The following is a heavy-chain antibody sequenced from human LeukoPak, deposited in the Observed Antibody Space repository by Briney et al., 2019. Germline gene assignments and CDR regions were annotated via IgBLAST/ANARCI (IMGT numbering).Heavy chain of an antibody. D-gene: IGHD3-3*01. Sequence: PPGRSLRLSCAASGFTFSSYAMHWVRQAPGKGLEWVAVISYDGSNKYYADSVKGRFTISRDNAKESVFLQMNSLRADDTAVYYCARTYDFGRGPPGDAFDNWGPGTLVIVSS. V-gene: IGHV3-30-3*01. J-gene: IGHJ3*02. CDR1: GFTFSSYA. CDR2: ISYDGSNK. CDR3: ARTYDFGRGPPGDAFDN.